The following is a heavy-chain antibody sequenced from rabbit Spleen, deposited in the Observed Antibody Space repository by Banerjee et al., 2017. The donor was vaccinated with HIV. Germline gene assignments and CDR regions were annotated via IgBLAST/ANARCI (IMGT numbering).Heavy chain of an antibody. CDR1: AISFSSSSW. CDR3: ATDFTGGISWNFGL. J-gene: IGHJ4*01. CDR2: IYGGCSGRV. D-gene: IGHD8-1*01. Sequence: QALEESGGELLKPAGSLPLTSTASAISFSSSSWMCWVRQAPGKGLEWIGCIYGGCSGRVYYASWSIGRFTSLKTSSTTETLKTTSLTAADMATAFWATDFTGGISWNFGLWGHGTLVTVS. V-gene: IGHV1S40*01.